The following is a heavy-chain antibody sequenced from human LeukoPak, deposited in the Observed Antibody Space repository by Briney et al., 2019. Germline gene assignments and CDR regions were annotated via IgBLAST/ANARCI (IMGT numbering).Heavy chain of an antibody. D-gene: IGHD5-18*01. CDR3: AKDHREYSPSNWFDP. J-gene: IGHJ5*02. CDR2: ISASGGST. CDR1: GFTFGDYA. V-gene: IGHV3-23*01. Sequence: GGSLRLSCTASGFTFGDYAMSWFRQAPGKGLEWVSAISASGGSTYYADSVKGRFTISRDNSKNTLYLQMNGLRAEDTAVYYCAKDHREYSPSNWFDPWGQGTLVTVSS.